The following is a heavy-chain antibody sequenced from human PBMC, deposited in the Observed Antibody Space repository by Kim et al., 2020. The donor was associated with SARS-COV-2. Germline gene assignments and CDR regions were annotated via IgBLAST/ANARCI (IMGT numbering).Heavy chain of an antibody. V-gene: IGHV4-34*01. CDR3: ARSPQYSSGSWRIRFDY. D-gene: IGHD6-25*01. Sequence: SETLSLTCAVYGGSFSGYYWSWIRQPPGKGLEWIGEINHSGSTNYNPSLKSRVTISVDTSKNQFSLKLSSVTAADTAVYYCARSPQYSSGSWRIRFDYWGQGTLVTVSS. J-gene: IGHJ4*02. CDR1: GGSFSGYY. CDR2: INHSGST.